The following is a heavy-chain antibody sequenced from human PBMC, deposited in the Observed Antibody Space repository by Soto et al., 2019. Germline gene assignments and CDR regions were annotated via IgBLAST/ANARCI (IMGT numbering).Heavy chain of an antibody. CDR2: IDLSESYT. CDR1: GYRFSSQW. Sequence: PGESLKISCKVAGYRFSSQWISWVRQVPGKGQEWLGRIDLSESYTTYNPSFQGQVTISADKSISTAYLQWSSLKASDTAMYYCASNLRSNHSYWSDAFDIWGQGTMVTVSS. D-gene: IGHD2-8*02. V-gene: IGHV5-10-1*04. J-gene: IGHJ3*02. CDR3: ASNLRSNHSYWSDAFDI.